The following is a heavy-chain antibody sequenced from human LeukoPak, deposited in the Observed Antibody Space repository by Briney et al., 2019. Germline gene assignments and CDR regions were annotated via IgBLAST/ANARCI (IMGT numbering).Heavy chain of an antibody. D-gene: IGHD1-26*01. CDR2: ISTSSSTI. CDR3: ARVSAMGGFDC. V-gene: IGHV3-48*01. J-gene: IGHJ4*02. CDR1: GFSFSSYS. Sequence: PGGSLRLSCAASGFSFSSYSMNWVRQAPGKGLEWVSYISTSSSTIYYADSVRGRFTISRDNAKNSLYLQMNSLRVEDTADYFCARVSAMGGFDCWGQGTLVTVSS.